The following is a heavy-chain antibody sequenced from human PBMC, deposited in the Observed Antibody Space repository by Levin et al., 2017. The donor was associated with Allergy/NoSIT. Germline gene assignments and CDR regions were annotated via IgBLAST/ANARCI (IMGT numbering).Heavy chain of an antibody. CDR3: ARRGISLYSYHMDL. CDR1: GGSISSNSFC. J-gene: IGHJ6*03. D-gene: IGHD3-16*02. Sequence: SETLSLICTVSGGSISSNSFCWGWIRQSPGKGLEWIGNIYYSGSTFYNPSLKSRGTISIDKSKNQISLNLTSATAADTGVYYCARRGISLYSYHMDLWGKGTTVTVSS. V-gene: IGHV4-39*01. CDR2: IYYSGST.